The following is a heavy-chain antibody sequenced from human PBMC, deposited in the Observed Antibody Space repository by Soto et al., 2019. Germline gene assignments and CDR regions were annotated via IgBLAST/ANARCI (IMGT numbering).Heavy chain of an antibody. CDR2: INHSGST. V-gene: IGHV4-34*01. CDR1: GGSFSGYY. Sequence: SETLSLTCAVYGGSFSGYYWSWIRQPPGKGLEWIGEINHSGSTNYNPSLKSRVTISVDTSKNQFSLKLSSVTAADTAVYYCARDALLNWFDPWGQGTLVTVSS. D-gene: IGHD1-26*01. CDR3: ARDALLNWFDP. J-gene: IGHJ5*02.